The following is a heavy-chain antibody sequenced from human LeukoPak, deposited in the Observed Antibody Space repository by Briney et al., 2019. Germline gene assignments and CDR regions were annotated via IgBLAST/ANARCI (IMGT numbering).Heavy chain of an antibody. CDR2: ISGSGGST. CDR1: GFTFRSYG. D-gene: IGHD3-22*01. V-gene: IGHV3-23*01. Sequence: TGGTLRLSCAASGFTFRSYGMSWVRQAPGKGLEWVSAISGSGGSTYYADSVKGRFTISRDNSKNTMFLQMNRLRDEDTAVYYCAKGVRITMIVAVPDYFDYWGQGTLVTVSS. J-gene: IGHJ4*02. CDR3: AKGVRITMIVAVPDYFDY.